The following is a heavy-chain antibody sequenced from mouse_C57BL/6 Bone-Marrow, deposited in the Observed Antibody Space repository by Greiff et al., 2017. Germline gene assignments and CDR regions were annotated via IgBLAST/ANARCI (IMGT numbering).Heavy chain of an antibody. CDR2: IDPNSGGT. CDR3: AKVVAHWYFDV. J-gene: IGHJ1*03. Sequence: VQLQQPGAELVKPGASVKLSCKASGYTFTSYWMHWVKQRPGRGLEWIGRIDPNSGGTKYNEQFKSKATLTVDKPSSTAYMQLSSLTSEDSAVYYCAKVVAHWYFDVWGTGTTVTVSS. V-gene: IGHV1-72*01. D-gene: IGHD1-1*01. CDR1: GYTFTSYW.